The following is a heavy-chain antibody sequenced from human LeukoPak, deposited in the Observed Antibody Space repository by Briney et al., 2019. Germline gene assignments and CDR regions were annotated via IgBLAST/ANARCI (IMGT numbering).Heavy chain of an antibody. CDR1: GFTFSSYA. CDR3: AKCRERRLYYYYYMDV. V-gene: IGHV3-23*01. Sequence: GGSLRLSCAASGFTFSSYAMSWVRQAPGKGLEWVSAISGSGGSTYYADSVKGRFTISRDNSKNTLYLQINSLRAEDTAVYYCAKCRERRLYYYYYMDVWGKGTTVTVSS. CDR2: ISGSGGST. J-gene: IGHJ6*03. D-gene: IGHD1-1*01.